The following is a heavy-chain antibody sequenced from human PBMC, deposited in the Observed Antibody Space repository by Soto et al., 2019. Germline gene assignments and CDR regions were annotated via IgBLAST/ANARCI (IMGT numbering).Heavy chain of an antibody. V-gene: IGHV3-7*01. J-gene: IGHJ2*01. D-gene: IGHD6-6*01. CDR2: IKQDGSEK. Sequence: GGSLRLSCAASGFTFSSYWMSWVRQAPGKGLEWVANIKQDGSEKYYVDSVKGRFTISRDNAKNSLYLQMNSLRAEDTAVYYCARDRYLEYSSSEGGWYFDLWGRGTLVTVSS. CDR3: ARDRYLEYSSSEGGWYFDL. CDR1: GFTFSSYW.